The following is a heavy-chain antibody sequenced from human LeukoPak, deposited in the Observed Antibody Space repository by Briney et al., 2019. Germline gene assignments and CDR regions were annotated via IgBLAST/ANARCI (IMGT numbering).Heavy chain of an antibody. D-gene: IGHD7-27*01. V-gene: IGHV3-23*01. CDR1: GFTFSSYA. Sequence: GGSLRLSCAASGFTFSSYAMSWVRQAPGKGLEWVSAISGGGYSTYYADSVKGRFTISRDNSKTTLYLQMNSLRAEDTAVYYCAKDPGNWGYYFDYWGQGTLVTVSS. CDR3: AKDPGNWGYYFDY. CDR2: ISGGGYST. J-gene: IGHJ4*02.